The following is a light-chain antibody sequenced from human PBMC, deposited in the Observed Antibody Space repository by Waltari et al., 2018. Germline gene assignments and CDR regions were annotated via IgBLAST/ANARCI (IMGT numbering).Light chain of an antibody. CDR2: GAS. V-gene: IGLV2-11*01. J-gene: IGLJ3*02. Sequence: QSALTQPRPVSGSPGQSVTTSCTGTRSDVVGSDYVSWYQQHPGKAPTLIIYGASSRASGVPDRFSGSGSGTDFTLTISRLEPEDFAVYYCQQYGTSLSTFGQGT. CDR3: QQYGTSLST. CDR1: RSDVVGSDY.